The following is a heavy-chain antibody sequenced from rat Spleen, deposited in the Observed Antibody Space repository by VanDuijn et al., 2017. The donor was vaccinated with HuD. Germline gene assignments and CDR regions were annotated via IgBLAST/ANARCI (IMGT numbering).Heavy chain of an antibody. Sequence: EVQLVESGGGLVQPGRSLKLSCAASGFIFSTNDMAWVRQAPTKGPEWVASISFDGSTTYYRDSVKGRFTISRDNTKSTLYLQRNSLRSEDTATYYCTTENYWFAYWGQGTLVTVSS. CDR2: ISFDGSTT. CDR1: GFIFSTND. D-gene: IGHD1-10*01. V-gene: IGHV5-20*01. J-gene: IGHJ3*01. CDR3: TTENYWFAY.